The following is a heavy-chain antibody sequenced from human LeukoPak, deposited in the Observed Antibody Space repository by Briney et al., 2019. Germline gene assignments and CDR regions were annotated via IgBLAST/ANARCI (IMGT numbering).Heavy chain of an antibody. V-gene: IGHV1-8*01. D-gene: IGHD3-16*01. CDR3: ARGRWGGRYFDY. J-gene: IGHJ4*02. CDR2: MNPNSGNT. CDR1: GYTFTSYD. Sequence: ASVKVSCKASGYTFTSYDINWVRQATGQGLEWMGWMNPNSGNTGYAQKFQGRVTMTRNTSISTAYMELSSQRSEDTAVYYCARGRWGGRYFDYWGQGTLVTVSS.